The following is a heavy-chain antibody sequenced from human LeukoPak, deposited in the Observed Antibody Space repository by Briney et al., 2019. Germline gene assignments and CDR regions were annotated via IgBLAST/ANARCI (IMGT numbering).Heavy chain of an antibody. V-gene: IGHV4-34*01. CDR3: ARRYYGSGSYYPYDAFDI. Sequence: PSETLSLTCAVYGGSFSDYYWNWIRQPPGKGLEWIGEINHSGRTNYNPSLKSRVTISVDTSKNQFSLKLSSVTAADTAVYYCARRYYGSGSYYPYDAFDIWGQGTMVTVSS. J-gene: IGHJ3*02. CDR2: INHSGRT. CDR1: GGSFSDYY. D-gene: IGHD3-10*01.